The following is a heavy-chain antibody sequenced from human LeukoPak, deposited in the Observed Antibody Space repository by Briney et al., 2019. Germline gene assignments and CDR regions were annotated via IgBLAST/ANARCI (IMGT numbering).Heavy chain of an antibody. Sequence: GGSLRLSCAASGFTISSYAMTWVRQAPGKGLEWVSTISGSGGRTYYPDSVKGRFTISRDNSRNTLFLQMDSLRAEDTAVYYCATLDSAMVNYYGMGVWGQGTTVTVSS. CDR3: ATLDSAMVNYYGMGV. V-gene: IGHV3-23*01. CDR1: GFTISSYA. CDR2: ISGSGGRT. D-gene: IGHD5-18*01. J-gene: IGHJ6*02.